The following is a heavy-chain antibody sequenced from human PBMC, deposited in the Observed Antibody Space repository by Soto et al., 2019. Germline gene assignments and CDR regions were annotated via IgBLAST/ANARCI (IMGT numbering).Heavy chain of an antibody. CDR3: ARAPAFGDSSL. CDR1: GFTFSSYS. D-gene: IGHD3-22*01. Sequence: GGSLRLSCAASGFTFSSYSMNWVRQAPGKGLEWVSSISSSSSYIYYADSVKGRFTISRDNAKNSLYLQMNSLRAEDTAVYYCARAPAFGDSSLWGQGTLVTLPS. J-gene: IGHJ4*02. CDR2: ISSSSSYI. V-gene: IGHV3-21*01.